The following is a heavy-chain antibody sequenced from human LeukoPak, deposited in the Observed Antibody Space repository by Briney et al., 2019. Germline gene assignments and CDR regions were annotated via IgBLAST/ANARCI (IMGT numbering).Heavy chain of an antibody. J-gene: IGHJ6*02. D-gene: IGHD5-24*01. CDR3: ARADGYYYYGMDV. Sequence: PSQTLSLTCTVSGGSIRSGSYYWSWIRQPAGKGLEWIGRIYTSGSTNYNPSLKSRVTISVDTSKNQFSLKLSSVTAADTAVYYCARADGYYYYGMDVWGQGTTVTVSS. CDR1: GGSIRSGSYY. CDR2: IYTSGST. V-gene: IGHV4-61*02.